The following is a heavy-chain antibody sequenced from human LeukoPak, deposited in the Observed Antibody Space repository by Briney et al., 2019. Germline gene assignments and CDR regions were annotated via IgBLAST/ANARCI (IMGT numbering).Heavy chain of an antibody. Sequence: GASVKVSCKTSGYTFTGYDINWVRQAAGQGFEWMGWTNPNSGDTGFAHNLQGRITITRDSSTATVFMELSSLRSEDTAMYYCARGRLNGNVDFWGQGTPVTVSS. CDR3: ARGRLNGNVDF. V-gene: IGHV1-8*01. CDR1: GYTFTGYD. CDR2: TNPNSGDT. J-gene: IGHJ4*02. D-gene: IGHD1-20*01.